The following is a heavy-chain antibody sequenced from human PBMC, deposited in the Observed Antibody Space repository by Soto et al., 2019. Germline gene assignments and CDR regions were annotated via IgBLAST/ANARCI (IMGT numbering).Heavy chain of an antibody. J-gene: IGHJ4*02. V-gene: IGHV4-31*03. Sequence: SETLSLSCTVSSGTFSSGGFYWSWLRPHTGKGLEWIGYIYYRGSTYYNPALMSRVTISLDTSENQFALILSSVTAADTAVYYCSITVIYSSSGYYFDYWGQGTLVTVSS. CDR1: SGTFSSGGFY. CDR3: SITVIYSSSGYYFDY. D-gene: IGHD6-13*01. CDR2: IYYRGST.